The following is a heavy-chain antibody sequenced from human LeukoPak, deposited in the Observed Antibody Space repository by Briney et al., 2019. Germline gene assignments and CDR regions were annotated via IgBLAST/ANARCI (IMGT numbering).Heavy chain of an antibody. V-gene: IGHV4-30-2*01. CDR2: IYHSGST. J-gene: IGHJ5*02. CDR3: ARDKGYGHDSFDP. CDR1: GGSISSGGYS. Sequence: SETLSLTCAVSGGSISSGGYSWSCIRQPPGKGLEWIGYIYHSGSTYYNPSLKSRVTISVDRSKNQFSLKLSSVTAADTAVYYCARDKGYGHDSFDPWGQGTLVNVSS. D-gene: IGHD4-17*01.